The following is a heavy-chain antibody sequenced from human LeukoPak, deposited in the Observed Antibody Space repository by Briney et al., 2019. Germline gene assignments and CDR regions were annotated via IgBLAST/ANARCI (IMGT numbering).Heavy chain of an antibody. CDR3: AREVSVTTERGYYYYMDV. Sequence: ASVKVSCKASGYTFTGYYMHWVRQAPGQGLEWMGWINPNSGGTNYAQKFQGRVTTTRDTSISTAYMELSRLRSDDTAVYYCAREVSVTTERGYYYYMDVWGKGTTVTVSS. V-gene: IGHV1-2*02. CDR2: INPNSGGT. J-gene: IGHJ6*03. D-gene: IGHD4-17*01. CDR1: GYTFTGYY.